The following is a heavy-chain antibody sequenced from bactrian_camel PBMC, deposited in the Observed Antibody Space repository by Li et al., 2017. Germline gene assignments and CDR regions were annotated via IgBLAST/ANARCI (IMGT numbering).Heavy chain of an antibody. D-gene: IGHD1*01. CDR1: GKTNVLNC. V-gene: IGHV3S53*01. Sequence: VQLVESGGGLVQPGGSLNLSCAATGKTNVLNCMGWFRQATGDLREGIGIISNDGAAGYADRVLGRFTISHDAAKNSVDLQMDSLKPDDTAVYYCAATGQMLSVAGCRTQGTQVTVS. CDR2: ISNDGAA. J-gene: IGHJ4*01.